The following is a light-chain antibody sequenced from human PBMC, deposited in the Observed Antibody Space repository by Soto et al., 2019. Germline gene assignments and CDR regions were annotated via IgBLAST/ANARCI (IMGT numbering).Light chain of an antibody. Sequence: DIQMTQSPSMLSASVGDRVTIACRASQSIRRWLAWYQQKPEKAPKLLIFDASTLESGVPSRFSGRGSETEFTLTISSLQPDDFATYYCQQYNSYSPATFGQGTKVEI. V-gene: IGKV1-5*01. CDR3: QQYNSYSPAT. CDR2: DAS. J-gene: IGKJ1*01. CDR1: QSIRRW.